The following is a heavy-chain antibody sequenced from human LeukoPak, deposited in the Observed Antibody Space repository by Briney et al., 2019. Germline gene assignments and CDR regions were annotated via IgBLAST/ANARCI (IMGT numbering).Heavy chain of an antibody. J-gene: IGHJ4*02. V-gene: IGHV4-31*03. Sequence: SQTLSLTCTVTGGSISSGGYYWSWLRQHPGKGLEWIGYIYYSGSTYYNPSLKSRVTISVDTSKNQFSLKLSSVTAADTAMYYCARDGRWNDGKAVDYWGQGTPVTVSS. D-gene: IGHD1-1*01. CDR1: GGSISSGGYY. CDR2: IYYSGST. CDR3: ARDGRWNDGKAVDY.